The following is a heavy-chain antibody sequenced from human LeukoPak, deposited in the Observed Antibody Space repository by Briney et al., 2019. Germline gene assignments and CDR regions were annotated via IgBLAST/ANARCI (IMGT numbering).Heavy chain of an antibody. D-gene: IGHD3-10*01. CDR2: IRYDGSNK. V-gene: IGHV3-30*02. Sequence: PGGSLRLSCAASGFTFSSYGMHWVRQAPGKGLEWVAFIRYDGSNKYYADSVKGRFTISRDNSKNTLYLQMNSLRAEDTAVYYCARTPAYYYYGSGSYEVYYYYYMDVWGKGTTVTISS. CDR3: ARTPAYYYYGSGSYEVYYYYYMDV. CDR1: GFTFSSYG. J-gene: IGHJ6*03.